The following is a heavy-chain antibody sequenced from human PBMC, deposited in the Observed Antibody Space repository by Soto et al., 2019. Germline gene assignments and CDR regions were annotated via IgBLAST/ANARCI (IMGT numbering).Heavy chain of an antibody. J-gene: IGHJ6*02. CDR1: GCTFSGYA. CDR2: ISGSGGST. Sequence: PGGSLILSCAASGCTFSGYAVSWVRPAPGKGLEWVSAISGSGGSTYYADSVKGRFTISRDNSKNTLYLQMNSLRADDTAVYYCAKPIFGSPTFYGMDVWGQGTTVTVSS. V-gene: IGHV3-23*01. D-gene: IGHD3-3*01. CDR3: AKPIFGSPTFYGMDV.